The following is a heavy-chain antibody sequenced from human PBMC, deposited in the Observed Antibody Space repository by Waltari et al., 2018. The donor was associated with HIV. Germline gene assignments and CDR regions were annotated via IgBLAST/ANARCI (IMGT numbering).Heavy chain of an antibody. V-gene: IGHV7-4-1*02. Sequence: QVQLVQSGSELKKPGASVKVYCKASGYSFTTYSINWVRQAPGQGLEWMGGIHTNTGNPTYAQGFTGRFVFSLDTSVSTAYLQISSLKAEDTAVYYCARAVSPNWFDPWGQGTLVAVSS. CDR1: GYSFTTYS. CDR2: IHTNTGNP. CDR3: ARAVSPNWFDP. J-gene: IGHJ5*02.